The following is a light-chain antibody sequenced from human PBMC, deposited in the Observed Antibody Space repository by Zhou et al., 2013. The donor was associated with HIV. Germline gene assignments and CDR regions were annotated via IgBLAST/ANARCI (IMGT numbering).Light chain of an antibody. CDR1: QSIDSY. Sequence: DIQMTQSPSSLSASVGDRVTITCRASQSIDSYLNWYQQKPGKAPNLLIYVASSLQSGVPSRFSGSGSGTDFTLTINSLQPEDFATYYCQQSYSIPQTFGQGTKVEIK. CDR3: QQSYSIPQT. CDR2: VAS. J-gene: IGKJ1*01. V-gene: IGKV1-39*01.